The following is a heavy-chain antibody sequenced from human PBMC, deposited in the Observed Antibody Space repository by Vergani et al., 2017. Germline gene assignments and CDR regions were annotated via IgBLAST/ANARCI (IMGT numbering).Heavy chain of an antibody. CDR3: ARPRGDILPPDPRRLDY. CDR2: INPSGGST. D-gene: IGHD6-25*01. CDR1: GYTFTNYY. Sequence: QVLLVQSGAEVKKPGASVRVSCKTSGYTFTNYYIHWVRQAPGQGLEWMGIINPSGGSTTYAQQFQGRLTMTRDTFTSTVYMDLSNLRSEDAAVYYCARPRGDILPPDPRRLDYWGQGTLVTVSS. V-gene: IGHV1-46*03. J-gene: IGHJ4*02.